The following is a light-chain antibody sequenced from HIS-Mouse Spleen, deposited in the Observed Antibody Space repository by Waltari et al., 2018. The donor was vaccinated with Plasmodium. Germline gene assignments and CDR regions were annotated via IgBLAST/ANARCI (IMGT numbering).Light chain of an antibody. CDR1: TLGDKY. CDR2: QDS. J-gene: IGLJ2*01. CDR3: QAWDSSTAWV. V-gene: IGLV3-1*01. Sequence: SYELTQPPSVSVSPGQTASITCSGDTLGDKYACWYPQKPGQSPVLVIYQDSKRPSGIPERFSGSNSGNTATLTISGTQAMDEADYYCQAWDSSTAWVFGGGTKLTVL.